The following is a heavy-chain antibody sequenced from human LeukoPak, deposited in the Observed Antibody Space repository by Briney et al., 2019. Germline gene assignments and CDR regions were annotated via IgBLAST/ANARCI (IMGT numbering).Heavy chain of an antibody. CDR3: ARDKWELLEDGFPFDY. CDR2: ISSSSSYI. CDR1: GFTFSSYS. Sequence: MTGGSLRLSCAASGFTFSSYSMNRVRQAPGKGREWVSSISSSSSYIYYADSVKGRFTISRDNAKNSLHLQMNSLRAEDTAVYYCARDKWELLEDGFPFDYWGQGTLVTVSS. D-gene: IGHD1-26*01. J-gene: IGHJ4*02. V-gene: IGHV3-21*01.